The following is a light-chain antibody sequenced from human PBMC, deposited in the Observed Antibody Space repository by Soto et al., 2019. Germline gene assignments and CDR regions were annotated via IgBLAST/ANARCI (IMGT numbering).Light chain of an antibody. V-gene: IGLV2-14*01. CDR1: SSDVGTYNC. CDR3: SSYTSSSTVV. J-gene: IGLJ2*01. CDR2: DVS. Sequence: QSALTQPASVSGSPGQSITISCTGISSDVGTYNCVSWYQQHPGKAPKLMIYDVSSRPSGVSNRFSGSKSGNTASLTISGLQAEDDADYYCSSYTSSSTVVFGGGTKLTVL.